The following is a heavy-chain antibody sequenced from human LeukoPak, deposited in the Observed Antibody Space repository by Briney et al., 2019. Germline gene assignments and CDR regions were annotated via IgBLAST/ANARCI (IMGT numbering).Heavy chain of an antibody. CDR1: GGSISSVGYY. D-gene: IGHD3-10*01. Sequence: NPSETLSLTCTVSGGSISSVGYYWSWIRQHPGKGLVWVGFIYYSGITDYNPSLKSRLTLSVDTAKNQFVLKLICVTAADSAGYYCARDGAGFDGSGSYFDYWGQGTLVTVSS. J-gene: IGHJ4*02. CDR3: ARDGAGFDGSGSYFDY. V-gene: IGHV4-31*03. CDR2: IYYSGIT.